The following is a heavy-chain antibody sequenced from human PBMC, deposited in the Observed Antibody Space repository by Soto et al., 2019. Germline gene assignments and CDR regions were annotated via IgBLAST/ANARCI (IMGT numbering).Heavy chain of an antibody. V-gene: IGHV1-3*01. CDR1: GYTFTSYA. D-gene: IGHD3-3*01. CDR3: ARGRITIFGVVQPSMDV. CDR2: INAGNGNT. J-gene: IGHJ6*02. Sequence: ASVKVSCKASGYTFTSYAMHWVRLAPGQRLEWMGWINAGNGNTKYSQKFQGRVTITRDTSASTAYMELSSLRSEDTAVYYCARGRITIFGVVQPSMDVWGQGTTVTVSS.